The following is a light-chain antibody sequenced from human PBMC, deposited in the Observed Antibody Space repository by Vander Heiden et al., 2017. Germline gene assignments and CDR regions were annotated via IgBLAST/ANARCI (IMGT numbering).Light chain of an antibody. CDR1: RSNIGTGYD. V-gene: IGLV1-40*01. CDR2: DNN. J-gene: IGLJ3*02. CDR3: QAYDSRVSGWV. Sequence: QSVLTQPPSVSGAPGQGVTISCTGSRSNIGTGYDVHWYQQRPGTAPKLLIYDNNNRPSGVPARFYGSKSGTSVSLAITGLQAEDEADYYCQAYDSRVSGWVFGGGTRLTVL.